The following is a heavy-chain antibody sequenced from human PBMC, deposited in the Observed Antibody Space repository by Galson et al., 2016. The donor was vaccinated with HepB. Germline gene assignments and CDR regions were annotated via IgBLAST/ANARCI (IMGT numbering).Heavy chain of an antibody. Sequence: SLRLSCAASGFTFSSYAMHWVRQAPGKGLEWVAVISYDESNKDYADSVKGRFTISRDNSKNTLYLQMNSLRTEDTAVYYCARDEPYVDSVGSLSWGHGTLVTVSS. CDR3: ARDEPYVDSVGSLS. V-gene: IGHV3-30-3*01. D-gene: IGHD4-17*01. CDR1: GFTFSSYA. CDR2: ISYDESNK. J-gene: IGHJ5*01.